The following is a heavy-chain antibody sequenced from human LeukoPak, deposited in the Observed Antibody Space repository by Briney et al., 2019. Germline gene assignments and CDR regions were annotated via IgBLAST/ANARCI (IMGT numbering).Heavy chain of an antibody. Sequence: SETLSLTCTVSGGSITSYHYSWIRQPPGKGLEWIGYIYYSGSTNYNPSLKSRVTISVDTSKNQFSLKLSSVTAADTAVYYCARGHLRGNWFDPWGQGTLVTVSS. CDR2: IYYSGST. D-gene: IGHD3-10*01. V-gene: IGHV4-59*01. CDR1: GGSITSYH. J-gene: IGHJ5*02. CDR3: ARGHLRGNWFDP.